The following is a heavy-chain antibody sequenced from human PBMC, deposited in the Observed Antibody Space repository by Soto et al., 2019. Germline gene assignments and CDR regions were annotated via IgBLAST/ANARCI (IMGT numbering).Heavy chain of an antibody. J-gene: IGHJ3*02. CDR3: AREKTYYYGSGSYYRSRAFDI. V-gene: IGHV4-4*02. CDR2: IYHSGST. CDR1: GGSISSSNW. D-gene: IGHD3-10*01. Sequence: SETLSLTWAVSGGSISSSNWWSWVRQPPGKGLEWIGEIYHSGSTNYNPSLKSRVTISVDKSKNQFSLKLSSVTAADTAVYYCAREKTYYYGSGSYYRSRAFDICGQGTMVTVSS.